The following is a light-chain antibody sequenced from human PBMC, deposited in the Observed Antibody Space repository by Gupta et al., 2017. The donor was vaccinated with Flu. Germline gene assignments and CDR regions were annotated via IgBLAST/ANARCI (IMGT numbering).Light chain of an antibody. V-gene: IGLV1-36*01. CDR1: SSKIGNNA. Sequence: RVTSTGSGSSSKIGNNAVYWYQHPPGDAPKLLIYYDDLRPAVVAGRFSGTKSDTSASVAISRHQADDAADYYCAAGDGIRNCWVFGGGTKLTVL. CDR3: AAGDGIRNCWV. J-gene: IGLJ3*02. CDR2: YDD.